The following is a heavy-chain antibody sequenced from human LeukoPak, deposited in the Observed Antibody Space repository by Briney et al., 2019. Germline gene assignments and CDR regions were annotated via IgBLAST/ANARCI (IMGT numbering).Heavy chain of an antibody. CDR3: ARDGIVVVPAAPYYYYYYMDV. D-gene: IGHD2-2*01. V-gene: IGHV4-61*02. J-gene: IGHJ6*03. CDR1: GGSISSGSYY. Sequence: PSETLSLTCTVSGGSISSGSYYWSWIRQPAGKGLEWIGRIYTSGSTNYNPSLKSRVTISVDTSKNQFSLKLSSVTAADTAVYYCARDGIVVVPAAPYYYYYYMDVWGKGTTVTVPS. CDR2: IYTSGST.